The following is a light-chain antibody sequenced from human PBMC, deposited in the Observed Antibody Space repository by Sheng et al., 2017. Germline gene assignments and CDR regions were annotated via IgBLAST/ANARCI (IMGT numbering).Light chain of an antibody. V-gene: IGKV3-20*01. CDR3: QQYGSLVT. Sequence: EIVLTQSPGTLSLSPGERATLSCRASQSISSTYLAWYRQKSGQAPRLLTYGASSRATGIPDRFSGSGSGTDFTLTISRLEPEDSAMYYCQQYGSLVTFGEGPRWRSN. CDR2: GAS. J-gene: IGKJ4*01. CDR1: QSISSTY.